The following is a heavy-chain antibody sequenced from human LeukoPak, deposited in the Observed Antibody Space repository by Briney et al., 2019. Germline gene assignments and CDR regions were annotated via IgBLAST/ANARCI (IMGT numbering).Heavy chain of an antibody. J-gene: IGHJ6*02. CDR3: AKDRIAVAGWIYYYYYGMDV. CDR1: GFTFDDYA. CDR2: ISWNSGSI. Sequence: GRSLRLSCAASGFTFDDYAMHWVRQAPGKGLEWVSGISWNSGSIGYADSVKGRFTISRDNSKNTLYLQMNSLRAADTAVYYCAKDRIAVAGWIYYYYYGMDVWGHGTTVTVSS. D-gene: IGHD6-19*01. V-gene: IGHV3-9*01.